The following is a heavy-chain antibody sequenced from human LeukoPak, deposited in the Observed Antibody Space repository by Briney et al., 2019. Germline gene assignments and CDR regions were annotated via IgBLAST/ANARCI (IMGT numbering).Heavy chain of an antibody. Sequence: GGPLRLSCAASGFTFSSNWMHWVRHAPGKGLVWVSRIKANGSTTSYAESVKIRSTISSDYAKNTLLLQMSTLRAEDTAIYYGARDNSASSRDYWGQETLVTVSS. J-gene: IGHJ4*02. CDR3: ARDNSASSRDY. CDR2: IKANGSTT. V-gene: IGHV3-74*01. D-gene: IGHD6-6*01. CDR1: GFTFSSNW.